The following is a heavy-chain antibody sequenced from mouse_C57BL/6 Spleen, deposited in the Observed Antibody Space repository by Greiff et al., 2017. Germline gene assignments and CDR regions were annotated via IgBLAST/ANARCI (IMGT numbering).Heavy chain of an antibody. D-gene: IGHD3-2*02. Sequence: QVQLQQSGAELVKPGASVKISCKASGYAFSSYWMNWVKQRTGKGLEWIGQIYPGDGDTNYNGKFKGKATLTADKSSSTAYMQLSSLTSEDSAVYFCARWGTAQASFDYWGQGTTLTVSS. CDR2: IYPGDGDT. V-gene: IGHV1-80*01. CDR3: ARWGTAQASFDY. J-gene: IGHJ2*01. CDR1: GYAFSSYW.